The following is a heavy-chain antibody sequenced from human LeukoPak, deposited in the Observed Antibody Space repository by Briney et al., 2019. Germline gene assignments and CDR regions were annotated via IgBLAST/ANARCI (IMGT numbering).Heavy chain of an antibody. CDR3: ATDRDGYKYYFDS. Sequence: ASVKVSCKVSGYSLTEISMHWVRQAPGKGLEWMGGFDPEDGERMSAQKFQGRVTMTEDTSTDTAYMELSSLRPEDTAVYYCATDRDGYKYYFDSWGQGTLVTVSS. V-gene: IGHV1-24*01. CDR2: FDPEDGER. J-gene: IGHJ4*02. CDR1: GYSLTEIS. D-gene: IGHD5-24*01.